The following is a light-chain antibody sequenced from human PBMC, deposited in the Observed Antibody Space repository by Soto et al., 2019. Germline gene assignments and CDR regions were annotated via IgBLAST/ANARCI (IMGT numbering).Light chain of an antibody. J-gene: IGLJ1*01. CDR2: DNV. CDR1: GSNLGRNY. Sequence: QSALTQPPSVSATPGQKVTISCSGSGSNLGRNYVSWYQQLPGTAPKLLIYDNVYRFSGIPDRFSASKSGTSATLDITGLQTGDEGDYYCGSWDNILRAYVFGTGTKLTVL. V-gene: IGLV1-51*01. CDR3: GSWDNILRAYV.